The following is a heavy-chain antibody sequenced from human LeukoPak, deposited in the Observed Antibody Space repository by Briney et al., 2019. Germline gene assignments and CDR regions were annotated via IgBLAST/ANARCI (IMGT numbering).Heavy chain of an antibody. CDR1: GFTFSSYW. CDR3: ARVVRYCGGDCYPSRFDP. CDR2: IKQDGSEK. D-gene: IGHD2-21*02. V-gene: IGHV3-7*01. J-gene: IGHJ5*02. Sequence: GGSLRLSCAASGFTFSSYWMSWVRQAPGKGLEWVANIKQDGSEKYHVDSVKGRFTISRDNAKNALYLQMNSLRAEDTAVYYCARVVRYCGGDCYPSRFDPWGQGTLVTVSS.